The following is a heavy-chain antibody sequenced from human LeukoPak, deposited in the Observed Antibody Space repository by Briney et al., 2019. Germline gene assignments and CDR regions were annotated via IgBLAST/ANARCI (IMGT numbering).Heavy chain of an antibody. Sequence: PGGSLRFSCTASRFTFCSYWMSWVRQAPGKGLEWVANIKQDGSEKYYVDSVKGRFTISRDNAKNSLYLQMNSLRAEDTAVYYCARDLRALAVADYFDYWGQGTLVTVSS. CDR2: IKQDGSEK. D-gene: IGHD6-19*01. J-gene: IGHJ4*02. CDR3: ARDLRALAVADYFDY. CDR1: RFTFCSYW. V-gene: IGHV3-7*01.